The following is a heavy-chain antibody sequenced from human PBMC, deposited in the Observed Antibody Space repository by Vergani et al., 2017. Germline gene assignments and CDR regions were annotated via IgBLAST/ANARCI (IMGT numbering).Heavy chain of an antibody. CDR1: GFSLSTSGVG. V-gene: IGHV2-26*01. Sequence: QITLKESGPTLVKPTQTLTLTCTFSGFSLSTSGVGVGWIRQPPGKALEWLAHIFSNDEKSYSTSLKSRLTISKDTSKSQVVLTMTNMDPVDTATYYCARILGYWYFDLWGRGTLVTVSS. D-gene: IGHD3-16*01. CDR2: IFSNDEK. CDR3: ARILGYWYFDL. J-gene: IGHJ2*01.